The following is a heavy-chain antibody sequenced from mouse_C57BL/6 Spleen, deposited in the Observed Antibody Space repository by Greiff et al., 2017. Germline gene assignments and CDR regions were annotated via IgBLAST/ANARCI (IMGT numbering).Heavy chain of an antibody. CDR2: IYPRSGNT. CDR3: ARAEERFRNYYAMDY. V-gene: IGHV1-81*01. CDR1: GYTFTSYG. J-gene: IGHJ4*01. Sequence: QVQLQQSGAELARPGASVKLSCKASGYTFTSYGISWVKQRTGQGLEWIGEIYPRSGNTYYNEKFKGKATLTADKSSSTAYMELRSLTSEDSAVYFCARAEERFRNYYAMDYWGQGTSVTVSS.